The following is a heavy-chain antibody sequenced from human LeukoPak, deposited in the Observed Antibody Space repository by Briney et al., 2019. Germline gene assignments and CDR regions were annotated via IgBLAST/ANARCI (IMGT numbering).Heavy chain of an antibody. D-gene: IGHD6-13*01. J-gene: IGHJ5*02. CDR1: GYSFTGYW. V-gene: IGHV5-10-1*01. CDR3: ARHYLAATGTNWFDP. CDR2: IDPSDSYT. Sequence: GESLKISFKGSGYSFTGYWITWVRQMPGKGLEWMGRIDPSDSYTNYSPSFQGHVTISADKSISTAYLQWSSLKASDTAIYYCARHYLAATGTNWFDPWGQGTLVTVSS.